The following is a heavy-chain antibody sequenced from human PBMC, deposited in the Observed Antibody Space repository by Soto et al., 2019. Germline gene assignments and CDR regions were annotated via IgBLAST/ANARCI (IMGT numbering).Heavy chain of an antibody. V-gene: IGHV1-46*01. CDR1: GYTFTNYY. Sequence: PGASVKVSCKASGYTFTNYYMHWVRQAPGQGLEWMGIINPSGGSTSSAQKFQGRVTMTRDTSTSTVYMELSSLRSEDTAVYYCARDRKQAHDYDSRTDAFDIWGQGTMVTVSS. J-gene: IGHJ3*02. D-gene: IGHD3-22*01. CDR2: INPSGGST. CDR3: ARDRKQAHDYDSRTDAFDI.